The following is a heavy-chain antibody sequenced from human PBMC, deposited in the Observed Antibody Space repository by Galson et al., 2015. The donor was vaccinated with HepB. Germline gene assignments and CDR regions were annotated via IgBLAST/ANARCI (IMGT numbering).Heavy chain of an antibody. V-gene: IGHV1-69*13. Sequence: SVKVSCKASGGTFSSYAISWVRQAPGQGLEWMGGIIPIFGTANYAQKFQGRVTITADESTSTAYMELSSLRSEDTAVYYCARDGYVWGSYRYYMDVWGQGTTVTVSS. CDR1: GGTFSSYA. J-gene: IGHJ6*02. D-gene: IGHD3-16*02. CDR2: IIPIFGTA. CDR3: ARDGYVWGSYRYYMDV.